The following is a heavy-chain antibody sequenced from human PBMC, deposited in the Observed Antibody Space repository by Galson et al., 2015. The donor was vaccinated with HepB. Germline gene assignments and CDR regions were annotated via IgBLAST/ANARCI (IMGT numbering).Heavy chain of an antibody. Sequence: SLRLSCAASGFTFTSYAMHWVRQAPGQGLEWVGVISHAGSNKYYAHTLKGRFTISRDTSKNTLYMQMNSLRAEDTAVYYCARDPYPYTAMVLISGWFDPWGQGTLVTVSS. V-gene: IGHV3-30*04. D-gene: IGHD5-18*01. CDR2: ISHAGSNK. J-gene: IGHJ5*02. CDR1: GFTFTSYA. CDR3: ARDPYPYTAMVLISGWFDP.